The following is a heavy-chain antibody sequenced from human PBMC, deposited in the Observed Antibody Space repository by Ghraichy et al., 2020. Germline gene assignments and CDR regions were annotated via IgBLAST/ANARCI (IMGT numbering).Heavy chain of an antibody. D-gene: IGHD3-10*01. CDR1: GGTFSSYA. J-gene: IGHJ6*02. CDR2: IIPIFGTA. V-gene: IGHV1-69*13. Sequence: SVKVSCKASGGTFSSYAISWVRQAPAQGLEWMGGIIPIFGTANYAQKFQGRVTITADESTSTAYMELSSLRSEDTAVYYCARGTVTMVRGALYYYYYGMDVWGQGTTVTVSS. CDR3: ARGTVTMVRGALYYYYYGMDV.